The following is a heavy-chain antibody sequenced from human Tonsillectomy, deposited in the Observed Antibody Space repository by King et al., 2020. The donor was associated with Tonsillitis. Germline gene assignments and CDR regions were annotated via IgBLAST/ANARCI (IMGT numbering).Heavy chain of an antibody. D-gene: IGHD3-9*01. Sequence: QLQESGPGLVKPSETLSLTCTVSGASISSSTYFWDWVRQPPGKGLEWIGSFYYRGSTYYSPSLKSRVTISSDMSTNQFSLNLRSVTAADTAVYYCHSTFFYHDILTRSSSPFDPWGQGTLVTVSS. CDR1: GASISSSTYF. CDR2: FYYRGST. J-gene: IGHJ5*02. CDR3: HSTFFYHDILTRSSSPFDP. V-gene: IGHV4-39*01.